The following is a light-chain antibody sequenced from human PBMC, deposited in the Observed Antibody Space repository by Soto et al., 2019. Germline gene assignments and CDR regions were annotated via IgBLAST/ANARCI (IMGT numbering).Light chain of an antibody. CDR1: RSNIGSNY. J-gene: IGLJ3*02. CDR2: RNN. V-gene: IGLV1-47*01. CDR3: AAWDDSLSGWV. Sequence: QSALTQPPSASGTPGQRVTISCSGSRSNIGSNYVYWYQQLPGTAPKLLIYRNNQRPSGVPDRFSGSKSGTSASLAISGLRSEDEADYYCAAWDDSLSGWVFGGGTKVTVL.